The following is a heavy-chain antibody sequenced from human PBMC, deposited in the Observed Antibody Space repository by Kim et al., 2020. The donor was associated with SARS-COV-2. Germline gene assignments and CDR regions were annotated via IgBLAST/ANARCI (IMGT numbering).Heavy chain of an antibody. CDR3: AKDHPSNGWPAFDS. CDR2: INNGVNP. CDR1: GFTFTSRA. D-gene: IGHD6-19*01. J-gene: IGHJ4*02. Sequence: GGSLRLSCVASGFTFTSRAMSWVRQSPVKGLEWVAPINNGVNPYYANSVKGRFTISRDITKDTLYLQMNSLRADDTALYYCAKDHPSNGWPAFDSWGQGTLVTVSS. V-gene: IGHV3-23*01.